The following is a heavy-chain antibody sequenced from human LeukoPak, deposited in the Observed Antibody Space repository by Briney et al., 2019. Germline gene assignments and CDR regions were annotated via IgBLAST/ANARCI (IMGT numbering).Heavy chain of an antibody. CDR3: ARGPSYGSGSPERGVDMDV. Sequence: PSETLSLTCAVYGGSFIGNYWSWIRQPPGKGLEWIGEINHSGSTNYNPSLKSRVTISMDTSKNQFSLKPSSVTAADTAVYYCARGPSYGSGSPERGVDMDVWGKGTTVTVSS. D-gene: IGHD3-10*01. J-gene: IGHJ6*03. CDR1: GGSFIGNY. CDR2: INHSGST. V-gene: IGHV4-34*01.